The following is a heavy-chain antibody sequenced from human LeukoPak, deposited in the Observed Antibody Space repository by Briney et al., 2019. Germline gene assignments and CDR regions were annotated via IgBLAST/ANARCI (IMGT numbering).Heavy chain of an antibody. CDR1: GFTFSSYW. Sequence: PGGSLRLSCAASGFTFSSYWMSWVRQAPGKGLEWVANIKQDGSEKYYVDSVKGRFTISRDNAKNSLYLQMNSLRAEDTAVYYCARETKVVPAAIAYFDYWGQGTLVTVSS. CDR2: IKQDGSEK. D-gene: IGHD2-2*01. J-gene: IGHJ4*02. V-gene: IGHV3-7*01. CDR3: ARETKVVPAAIAYFDY.